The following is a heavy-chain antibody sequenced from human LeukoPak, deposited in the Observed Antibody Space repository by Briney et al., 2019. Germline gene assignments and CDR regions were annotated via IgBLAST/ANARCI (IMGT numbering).Heavy chain of an antibody. V-gene: IGHV4-34*01. CDR1: GGSFSGYY. Sequence: SETLSLTCAVYGGSFSGYYWSWIRQPPGKGPEWIGEINHSGSTNYNPSLKSRVTISVDTSKNQFSLKLSSVTAADTAVYYCARDLVLRPYYDFWSGYRSWGQGTLVTVSS. CDR2: INHSGST. J-gene: IGHJ4*02. CDR3: ARDLVLRPYYDFWSGYRS. D-gene: IGHD3-3*01.